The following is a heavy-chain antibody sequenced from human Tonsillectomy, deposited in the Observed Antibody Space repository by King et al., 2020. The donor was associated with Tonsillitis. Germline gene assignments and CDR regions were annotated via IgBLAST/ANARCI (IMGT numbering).Heavy chain of an antibody. J-gene: IGHJ1*01. CDR2: IYTGGAT. D-gene: IGHD3-16*01. CDR1: GFTVSTNY. V-gene: IGHV3-66*01. Sequence: VQLVESGGGLVQPGGSLRLSCAASGFTVSTNYMDWVRQAPGKGLEWVSIIYTGGATFYADSVRGRFTISRDNSEKTLYLQMNSLRAEDTAVYYCVRGGDPYDSRDFQQWGQGTLVTVSS. CDR3: VRGGDPYDSRDFQQ.